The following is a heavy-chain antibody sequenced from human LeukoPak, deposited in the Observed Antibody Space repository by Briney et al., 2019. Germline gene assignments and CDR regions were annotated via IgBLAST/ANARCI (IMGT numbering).Heavy chain of an antibody. D-gene: IGHD2-15*01. CDR2: ISSSGSTI. CDR3: ARDCGGGSCYGPYDAFDI. CDR1: GFTFSSYE. Sequence: GGSLRLSCAASGFTFSSYEMNWVRQAPRKGLEWVSCISSSGSTIYYADSVKGRFTISRDNAKNSLYLQMNSLRAEDTAVYYCARDCGGGSCYGPYDAFDIWGQGTMVTVSS. V-gene: IGHV3-48*03. J-gene: IGHJ3*02.